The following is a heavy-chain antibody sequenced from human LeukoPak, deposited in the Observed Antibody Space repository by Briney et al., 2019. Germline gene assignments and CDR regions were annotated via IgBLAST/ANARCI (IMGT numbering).Heavy chain of an antibody. J-gene: IGHJ4*02. D-gene: IGHD2-21*02. Sequence: HSGGSLRLSCIASGFTFGDYAMTWVRQAPGKGLEWVGFIRSKVYGGTPEFAASVKGRFTISSDDSKGIAYLQMNSLKTEDTAVYYCRVVVTAISFDYWGQGTLVTVSS. CDR2: IRSKVYGGTP. CDR3: RVVVTAISFDY. V-gene: IGHV3-49*04. CDR1: GFTFGDYA.